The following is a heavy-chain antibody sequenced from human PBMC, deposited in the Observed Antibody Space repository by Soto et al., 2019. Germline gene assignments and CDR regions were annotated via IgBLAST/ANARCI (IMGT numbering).Heavy chain of an antibody. D-gene: IGHD1-26*01. CDR1: GFTFSSYA. V-gene: IGHV3-23*01. CDR2: ISGSDGST. Sequence: GGSLRLSCAASGFTFSSYAMSWVRQAPGKGLEWVSVISGSDGSTYYADSVKGRFTISRDNSKNTLYLQMDSLRAEDTAVYYCAKSGSNVLDYYYGMDVWGQGTTVTVSS. J-gene: IGHJ6*02. CDR3: AKSGSNVLDYYYGMDV.